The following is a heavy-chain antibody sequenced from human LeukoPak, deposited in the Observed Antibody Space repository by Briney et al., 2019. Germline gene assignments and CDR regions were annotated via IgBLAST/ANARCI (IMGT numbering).Heavy chain of an antibody. V-gene: IGHV4-59*01. CDR1: GGSIGSYY. CDR3: ARAGRDGYSYFDY. CDR2: IYYSGST. D-gene: IGHD5-24*01. J-gene: IGHJ4*02. Sequence: SETLSLTCTVSGGSIGSYYWSWIRQPPGKGLEWIGYIYYSGSTNYNPSLKSRVTISVDTSKNQFSLKLSSVTAADTAVYYCARAGRDGYSYFDYWGQGTLVTVSS.